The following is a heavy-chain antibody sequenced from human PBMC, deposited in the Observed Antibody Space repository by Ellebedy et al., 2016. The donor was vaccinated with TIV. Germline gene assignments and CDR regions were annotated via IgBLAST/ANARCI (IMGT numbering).Heavy chain of an antibody. CDR3: ARGLRNRWELHLGY. J-gene: IGHJ4*02. CDR1: GYTFTGYY. Sequence: AASVKVSCRASGYTFTGYYMHWVRQAPGQGLEWMGWINPNSGGTNYAQKFQGWVTMTRDTSISTVYMELSRLRSDDTAVYYCARGLRNRWELHLGYWGQGTLVTVSS. CDR2: INPNSGGT. D-gene: IGHD1-26*01. V-gene: IGHV1-2*04.